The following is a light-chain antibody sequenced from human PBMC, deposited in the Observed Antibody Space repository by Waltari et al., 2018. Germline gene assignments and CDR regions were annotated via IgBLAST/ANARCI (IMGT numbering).Light chain of an antibody. V-gene: IGLV1-40*01. Sequence: QYVLTQPPSVSGAPGQRVTISCTGSSSNIGAGYDVHWYQQLPGAAPRLLIYGNGDRPSGCPDRFSGSKSGTSASLAITGLQAEDEAEYYCQSYDIIPSGPWVFGGGTKLTVL. J-gene: IGLJ3*02. CDR2: GNG. CDR1: SSNIGAGYD. CDR3: QSYDIIPSGPWV.